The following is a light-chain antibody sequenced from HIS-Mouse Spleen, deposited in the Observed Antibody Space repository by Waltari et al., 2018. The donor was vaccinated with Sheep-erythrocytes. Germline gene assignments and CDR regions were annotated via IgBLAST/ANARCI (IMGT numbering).Light chain of an antibody. Sequence: DPVSITCRASQGISSWLAWYQQKPGKAPKLLIYAASSLQSGVPSRFSGRGSGADFSLTLSSLQPEDFATYYCQPANSVPITFGQGTRLDIK. CDR2: AAS. J-gene: IGKJ5*01. V-gene: IGKV1-12*01. CDR3: QPANSVPIT. CDR1: QGISSW.